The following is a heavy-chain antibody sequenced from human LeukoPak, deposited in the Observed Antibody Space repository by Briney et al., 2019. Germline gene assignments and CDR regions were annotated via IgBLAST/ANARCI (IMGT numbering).Heavy chain of an antibody. CDR2: ICTGGTT. J-gene: IGHJ5*01. D-gene: IGHD3-3*01. CDR3: AGRGGSGHYDS. V-gene: IGHV4-4*09. Sequence: SGTLSLTCTVSGVSFSSYCGSWIRQSPGKGLEWIGYICTGGTTKYYPSLKSRVTLSIDTSKNQFSLKRTSVTAADTAVYYCAGRGGSGHYDSWGQGTLVTVSS. CDR1: GVSFSSYC.